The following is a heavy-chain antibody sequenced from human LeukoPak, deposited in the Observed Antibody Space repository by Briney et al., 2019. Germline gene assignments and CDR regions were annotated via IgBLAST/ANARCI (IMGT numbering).Heavy chain of an antibody. J-gene: IGHJ4*02. CDR3: ARGKIGYYYGDYVGY. CDR2: ISTISSTK. CDR1: GFSFTDYP. V-gene: IGHV3-48*02. D-gene: IGHD4-17*01. Sequence: GGSLRLSCATSGFSFTDYPMNWVRQAPGKGLEWVSYISTISSTKYYADSVKGRFTISRDNAKNSLYLQMNSLRDEDTAVYYCARGKIGYYYGDYVGYWGQGTLVTVSS.